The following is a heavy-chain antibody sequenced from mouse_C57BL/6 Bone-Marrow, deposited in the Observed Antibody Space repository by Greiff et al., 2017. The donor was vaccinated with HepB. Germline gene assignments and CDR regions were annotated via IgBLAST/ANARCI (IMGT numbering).Heavy chain of an antibody. V-gene: IGHV1-54*01. CDR2: INPGSGGT. J-gene: IGHJ3*01. CDR1: GYAFTNYL. D-gene: IGHD3-2*02. CDR3: ARDDSSGLAWFAY. Sequence: QVQLKESGAELVRPGTSVKVSCKASGYAFTNYLIEWVKQRPGQGLEWIGVINPGSGGTNYNEKFKGKATLTADKSSSTAYMQLSSLTSEDSAVYFCARDDSSGLAWFAYWGQGTLVTVSA.